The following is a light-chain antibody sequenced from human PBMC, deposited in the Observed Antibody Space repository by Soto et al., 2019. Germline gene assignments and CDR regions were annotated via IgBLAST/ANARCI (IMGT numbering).Light chain of an antibody. V-gene: IGKV1-9*01. CDR2: AAS. CDR3: QQLNSL. CDR1: QGISSY. J-gene: IGKJ4*01. Sequence: IQLTQSPSSLSASVGDRVTITCRASQGISSYLAWYQQKPGKAPKLLIYAASTLQSGVPSRFSGSGSGTDFTLTISSLQPEDFATYYCQQLNSLFGGGTKVEIK.